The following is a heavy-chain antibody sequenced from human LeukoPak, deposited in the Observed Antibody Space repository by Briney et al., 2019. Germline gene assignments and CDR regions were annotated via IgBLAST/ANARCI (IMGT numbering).Heavy chain of an antibody. CDR2: INTNTGNP. CDR1: GYTFTSYA. CDR3: ARVWPPTGGFVGAPLLYYYYYGMDV. D-gene: IGHD2/OR15-2a*01. V-gene: IGHV7-4-1*02. J-gene: IGHJ6*02. Sequence: ASVKVSCKASGYTFTSYAMNWMRQAPGQGLEWMGWINTNTGNPTYAQGFTGRFVFSLDTSVSTAYLQISSLKAEDTAVYYCARVWPPTGGFVGAPLLYYYYYGMDVWGQGTTVTVSS.